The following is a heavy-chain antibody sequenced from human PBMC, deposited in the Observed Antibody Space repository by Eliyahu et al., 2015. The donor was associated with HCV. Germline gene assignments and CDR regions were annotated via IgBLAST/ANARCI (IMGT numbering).Heavy chain of an antibody. D-gene: IGHD3-10*01. CDR3: ASTSGSPTNDAFDI. Sequence: EVQLVESGGGLVQPGGSLRLSCAASGFTXSSNYMSWVRQAPGKGLEWVSVIYSGGSTYYADSVKGRFTISRDNSKNTLYLQMNSLRAEDTAVYYCASTSGSPTNDAFDIWGQGTMVTVSS. V-gene: IGHV3-66*01. CDR2: IYSGGST. CDR1: GFTXSSNY. J-gene: IGHJ3*02.